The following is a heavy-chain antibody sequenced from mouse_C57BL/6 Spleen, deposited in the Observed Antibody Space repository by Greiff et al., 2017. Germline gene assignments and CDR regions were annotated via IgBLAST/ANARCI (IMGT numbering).Heavy chain of an antibody. Sequence: QVQLQQSGAELVRPGASVTLSCKASGYTFTDYEMHWVKQTPVQGLEWIGAIDPETGGTAYNQKFKGKAILTADKSSSTAYMELRSLTSEDSAVYYCTRCHDGYYAWFAYWGQGTLVTVSA. CDR2: IDPETGGT. CDR3: TRCHDGYYAWFAY. CDR1: GYTFTDYE. V-gene: IGHV1-15*01. D-gene: IGHD2-3*01. J-gene: IGHJ3*01.